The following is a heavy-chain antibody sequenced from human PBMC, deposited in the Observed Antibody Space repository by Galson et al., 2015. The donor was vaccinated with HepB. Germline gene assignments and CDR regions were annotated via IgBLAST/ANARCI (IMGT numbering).Heavy chain of an antibody. CDR1: GYTFSNYG. D-gene: IGHD1-26*01. V-gene: IGHV1-18*01. CDR3: ARDSGRGYGANFDC. CDR2: ISGYHGHT. J-gene: IGHJ4*02. Sequence: SVKVSCKASGYTFSNYGISWVRQAPGQGLEWMGWISGYHGHTDYAQKFQDRVTVTADTSTRTAYMELRSLRSDDTAVYYYARDSGRGYGANFDCWGQGTLVTVSS.